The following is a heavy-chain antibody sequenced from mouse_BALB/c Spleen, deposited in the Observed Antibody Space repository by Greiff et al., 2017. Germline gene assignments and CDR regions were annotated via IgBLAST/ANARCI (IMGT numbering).Heavy chain of an antibody. CDR2: INPSTGYT. V-gene: IGHV1-7*01. J-gene: IGHJ4*01. CDR1: GYTFTSYW. Sequence: QVQLQQSGAELAKPGASVKMSCKASGYTFTSYWMHWVKQRPGQGLEWIGYINPSTGYTEYNQKFKDKATLTADKSSSTAYMQLSSLTSEDSAVYCCAREGGYDAMDYWGQGTSVTVSS. CDR3: AREGGYDAMDY. D-gene: IGHD1-1*02.